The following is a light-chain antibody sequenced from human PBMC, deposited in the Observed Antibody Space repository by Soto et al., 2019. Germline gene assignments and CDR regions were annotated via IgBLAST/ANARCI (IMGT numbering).Light chain of an antibody. Sequence: QSALTQPPSVSEAPGQRVTISCTGSSSNIGAGYEAHWYQQVPGTAPKLLIYENNNRPSGVPDRFSGSKSGTSASLAITGLQAEDEAEYYCQSYDSSLSGDVFGTGTQLTVL. CDR2: ENN. J-gene: IGLJ1*01. CDR1: SSNIGAGYE. CDR3: QSYDSSLSGDV. V-gene: IGLV1-40*01.